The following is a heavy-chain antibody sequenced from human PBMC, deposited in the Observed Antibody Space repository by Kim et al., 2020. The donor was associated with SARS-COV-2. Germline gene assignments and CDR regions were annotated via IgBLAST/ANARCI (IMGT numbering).Heavy chain of an antibody. CDR3: ARDLVVYDSFYCSGMVV. Sequence: SETLSLTCAAYGGSFSGYYWSWIRQPAGKGLEWIGRINPSGSTNYNPSLKSRVTISVDTSKNQFSLKLSSVTAADTAVYYCARDLVVYDSFYCSGMVV. CDR2: INPSGST. V-gene: IGHV4-4*07. J-gene: IGHJ6*01. CDR1: GGSFSGYY. D-gene: IGHD2-2*01.